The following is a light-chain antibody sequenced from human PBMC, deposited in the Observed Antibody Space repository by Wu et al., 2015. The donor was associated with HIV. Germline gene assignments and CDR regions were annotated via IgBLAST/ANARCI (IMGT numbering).Light chain of an antibody. CDR3: QQYNLYPWT. Sequence: DIQMTQPPSTLSASGGDTVTITCRASQSINPWLAWYQQKPEKAPKLLIYKTSILANGVPSRFSGSESGTEFTLTISSLQPEDSATYYCQQYNLYPWTFGLGTKVEIK. V-gene: IGKV1-5*03. J-gene: IGKJ1*01. CDR1: QSINPW. CDR2: KTS.